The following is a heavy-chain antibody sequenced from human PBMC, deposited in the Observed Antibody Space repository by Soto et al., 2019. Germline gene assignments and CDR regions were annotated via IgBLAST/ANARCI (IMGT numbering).Heavy chain of an antibody. J-gene: IGHJ3*02. D-gene: IGHD7-27*01. CDR3: ARATGDDAFDI. V-gene: IGHV3-21*01. Sequence: GSMELARAASRVTFSSYSMNGVRQAPGKGLEWVSSISSSSSYIYYAGSVKGRFTISRDNAKNSLYLQMNSLRAEDTAVYYCARATGDDAFDIWGQGTMVTVSS. CDR2: ISSSSSYI. CDR1: RVTFSSYS.